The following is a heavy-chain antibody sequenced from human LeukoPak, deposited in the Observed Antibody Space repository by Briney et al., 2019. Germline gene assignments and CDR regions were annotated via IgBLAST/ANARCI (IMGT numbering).Heavy chain of an antibody. J-gene: IGHJ4*02. CDR3: ARMRNPNYYFDY. CDR1: GGSISSYH. V-gene: IGHV4-59*01. Sequence: SETLSLTCTVSGGSISSYHWSRIRQAPGKGLEWIGSMYHSGTTHYNPSLKSRVTILVDTSKNQFSLKLSSVTAADTAVYYCARMRNPNYYFDYWGQGTLVTVSS. CDR2: MYHSGTT. D-gene: IGHD1-14*01.